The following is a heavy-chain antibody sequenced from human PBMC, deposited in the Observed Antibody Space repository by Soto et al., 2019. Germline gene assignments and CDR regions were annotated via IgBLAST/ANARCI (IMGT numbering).Heavy chain of an antibody. D-gene: IGHD3-3*01. CDR1: GYTFTGYY. Sequence: KVSCKASGYTFTGYYMHWVRQAPGQGLEWMGWINPNSGGTNYAQKFQGWVTMTRDTSISTAYMELSRLRSDDTAVYYCARVRAPSRDFWSGEDEMMDAFDLWCQGTMVTVS. CDR2: INPNSGGT. CDR3: ARVRAPSRDFWSGEDEMMDAFDL. J-gene: IGHJ3*01. V-gene: IGHV1-2*04.